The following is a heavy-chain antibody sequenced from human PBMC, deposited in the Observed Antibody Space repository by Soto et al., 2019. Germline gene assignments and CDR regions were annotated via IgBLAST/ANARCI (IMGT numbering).Heavy chain of an antibody. V-gene: IGHV4-4*07. CDR2: MYTSGST. D-gene: IGHD3-3*01. CDR1: GGSISRYY. CDR3: ARDPSAYYDFWSGYLGSEFYYYGMDV. Sequence: LSLTSTVSGGSISRYYWSWVRQPAGKGLERIGRMYTSGSTNYNPSLKSRVTMSVDTSKNQFSLKLSSVTAADTAVYYCARDPSAYYDFWSGYLGSEFYYYGMDVWGQGTTVTVSS. J-gene: IGHJ6*02.